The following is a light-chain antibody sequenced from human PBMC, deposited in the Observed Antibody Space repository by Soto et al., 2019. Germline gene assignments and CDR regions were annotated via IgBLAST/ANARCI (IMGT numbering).Light chain of an antibody. Sequence: EIVMTQSPATLSVSPGDRVTLSCRASQSVSSDLAWYQQRPGQAPRLLIYGASTRATGIPARFSGTGSGTEFTLTISSLQSEDFAFYYCQQYNNWPPYTFGQGTKVDIK. J-gene: IGKJ2*01. CDR1: QSVSSD. V-gene: IGKV3-15*01. CDR2: GAS. CDR3: QQYNNWPPYT.